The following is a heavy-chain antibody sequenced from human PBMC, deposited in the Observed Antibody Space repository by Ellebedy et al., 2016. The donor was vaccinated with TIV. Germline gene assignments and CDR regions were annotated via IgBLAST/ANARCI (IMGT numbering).Heavy chain of an antibody. CDR1: GFTFSHHW. CDR3: ARYNWNDVGALDI. Sequence: GGSLRLXXAVSGFTFSHHWMHWVRQAPGKGLEWVSRVNGPGSETGHADSVKGRFTTSRDNGKDTLYLQLNSLTTDDTAVYYCARYNWNDVGALDIWGQGTMVTVSS. D-gene: IGHD1-1*01. J-gene: IGHJ3*02. V-gene: IGHV3-74*01. CDR2: VNGPGSET.